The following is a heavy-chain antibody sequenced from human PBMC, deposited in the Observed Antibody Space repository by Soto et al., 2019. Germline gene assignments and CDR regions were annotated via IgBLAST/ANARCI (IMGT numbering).Heavy chain of an antibody. CDR2: ISYDGSYK. Sequence: QVQLVESGGGVVQPGRSLRLSCAASGFTFSSYGMHWVRQAPGKGLEWVAVISYDGSYKYYADSMKGRVTISRDNSKNTLYVQMNSLRAEDTAVYYCAKEGSVVATTPDFDYWGQGTLATVSS. D-gene: IGHD5-12*01. V-gene: IGHV3-30*18. J-gene: IGHJ4*02. CDR1: GFTFSSYG. CDR3: AKEGSVVATTPDFDY.